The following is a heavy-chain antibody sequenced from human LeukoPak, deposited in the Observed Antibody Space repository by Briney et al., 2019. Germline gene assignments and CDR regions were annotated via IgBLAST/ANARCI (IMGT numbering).Heavy chain of an antibody. CDR3: AKSGGYGLIDY. J-gene: IGHJ4*02. Sequence: KPSDTLALTYTFSGPPHSRSAYHWGWVPQPPGTGLEWIGNIYYSGSTYYNESLESRVTISIDTSKNQFSLKLNSVTAADTAMYYCAKSGGYGLIDYWGQGTLVTVSS. D-gene: IGHD1-26*01. CDR1: GPPHSRSAYH. CDR2: IYYSGST. V-gene: IGHV4-39*01.